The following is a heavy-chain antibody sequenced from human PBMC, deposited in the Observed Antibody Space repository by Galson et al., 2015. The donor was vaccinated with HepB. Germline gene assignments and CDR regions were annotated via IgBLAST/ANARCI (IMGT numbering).Heavy chain of an antibody. J-gene: IGHJ4*02. D-gene: IGHD4-23*01. Sequence: SVKVSCKASGYTFTSYGISWVRQAPGQGLEWMGWINTNTGNPTYAQGFTGRFVFSLDTSVSTAYLQISSLKAEDTAVYYCARDFGGNSAHGGDDYWGQGTLVTVSS. CDR1: GYTFTSYG. CDR3: ARDFGGNSAHGGDDY. V-gene: IGHV7-4-1*02. CDR2: INTNTGNP.